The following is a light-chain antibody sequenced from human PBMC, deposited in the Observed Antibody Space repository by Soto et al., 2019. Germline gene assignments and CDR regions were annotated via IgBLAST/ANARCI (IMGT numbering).Light chain of an antibody. J-gene: IGLJ2*01. CDR2: SNN. V-gene: IGLV1-44*01. CDR1: SSNIGSNT. Sequence: QSVLTQPPSASGTPWQRVTISCSGSSSNIGSNTVNWYQQLPGTAPKLLIYSNNQRPSGVPDRFSGSKSGTSASLAISGLQSEDEADYYCAAWDDSLNVVVFGGGTQLTVL. CDR3: AAWDDSLNVVV.